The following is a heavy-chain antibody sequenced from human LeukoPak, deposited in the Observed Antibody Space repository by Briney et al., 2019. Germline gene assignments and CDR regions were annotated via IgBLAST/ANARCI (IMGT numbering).Heavy chain of an antibody. CDR3: ARDEGGSIDY. D-gene: IGHD5-12*01. V-gene: IGHV3-33*01. Sequence: GGSLRLSCAASGFTFSNYGMHWVRQAPGKRPEWVAVIWFDGSIKFYADALKGRFSISRDNSKNTVYLQMNSLRPGDTAVYYCARDEGGSIDYWGQGTLVTVPA. J-gene: IGHJ4*02. CDR1: GFTFSNYG. CDR2: IWFDGSIK.